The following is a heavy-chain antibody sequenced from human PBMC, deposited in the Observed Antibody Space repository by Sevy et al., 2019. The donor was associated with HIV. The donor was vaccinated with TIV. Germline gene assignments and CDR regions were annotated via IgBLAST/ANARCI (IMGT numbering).Heavy chain of an antibody. CDR1: GFTFSYYT. CDR2: ISSGSSYI. Sequence: GGSLRLSCAASGFTFSYYTMKWVRQAPGKGLEWVSSISSGSSYISYGESVKGRFTISRDNAKNSLFLQMNSLRAEDTAVYYCARSLDYYDSSRANDYWGQGTLVTVSS. D-gene: IGHD3-22*01. J-gene: IGHJ4*02. CDR3: ARSLDYYDSSRANDY. V-gene: IGHV3-21*01.